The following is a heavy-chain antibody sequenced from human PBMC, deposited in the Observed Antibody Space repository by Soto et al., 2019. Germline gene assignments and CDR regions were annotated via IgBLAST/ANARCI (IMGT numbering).Heavy chain of an antibody. D-gene: IGHD2-15*01. CDR3: ARVGGEADY. J-gene: IGHJ4*02. Sequence: ESGGGLVKPGGSLRLSCAASGFSFTDDYMSWIRQPPGKGLEWISYINDRGSLIYYADSVKGRFAISRDNAKNSLYLEMNSLTDEDTAVSYFARVGGEADYWGQGTLVTVAS. CDR2: INDRGSLI. CDR1: GFSFTDDY. V-gene: IGHV3-11*01.